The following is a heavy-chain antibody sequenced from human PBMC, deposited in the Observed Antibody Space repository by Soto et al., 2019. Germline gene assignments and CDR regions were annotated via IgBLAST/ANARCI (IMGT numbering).Heavy chain of an antibody. CDR3: ARRAPRSYALDV. V-gene: IGHV4-28*01. CDR1: GYSSSSNNW. CDR2: IFYSGSA. Sequence: SETLSLTCVVSGYSSSSNNWWGWIRQPPGKGLEWIGYIFYSGSAYYNPSLKSRVTMSVDTSKNEFSMQLSSVTAVDTAVYYCARRAPRSYALDVWGQGTAVTVSS. J-gene: IGHJ6*02.